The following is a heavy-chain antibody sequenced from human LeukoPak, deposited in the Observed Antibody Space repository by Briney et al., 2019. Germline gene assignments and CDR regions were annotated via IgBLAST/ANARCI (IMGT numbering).Heavy chain of an antibody. CDR2: LIPIFGTA. D-gene: IGHD3-22*01. CDR1: GGTFSSYA. J-gene: IGHJ3*02. V-gene: IGHV1-69*13. Sequence: ASVKVSCKASGGTFSSYAISWVRQAPGRGLEWMGGLIPIFGTANYAQKFQGRVTITADESTSTAYMELSSLRSEDTAVYYCARGERPYYYDSSGYGNDAFDIWGQGTMVTVSS. CDR3: ARGERPYYYDSSGYGNDAFDI.